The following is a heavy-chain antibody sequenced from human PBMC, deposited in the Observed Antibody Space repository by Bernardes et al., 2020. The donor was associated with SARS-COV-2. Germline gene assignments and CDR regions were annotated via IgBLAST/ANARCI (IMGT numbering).Heavy chain of an antibody. CDR3: IYRPGFGDYFG. CDR2: IYWDGDQ. J-gene: IGHJ1*01. CDR1: GFSLTTTGVG. Sequence: SGPTLVKPTQTLTLTCTFSGFSLTTTGVGVGWIRQPPGKALEWLALIYWDGDQRYSPSLKSRLTITKATSRNQVVLTMSDMDPVDTATYYCIYRPGFGDYFGWGQGSLVTVSS. V-gene: IGHV2-5*02. D-gene: IGHD4-17*01.